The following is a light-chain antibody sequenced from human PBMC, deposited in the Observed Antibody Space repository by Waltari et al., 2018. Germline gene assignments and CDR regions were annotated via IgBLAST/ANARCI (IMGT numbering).Light chain of an antibody. CDR1: SSDVGASNP. CDR2: DVN. CDR3: SSYTTTSTLV. Sequence: QSALTQPASVSGSPGQSITISCIGTSSDVGASNPVPWYQQHPGKAPKLLNYDVNRRPSWVSNRVSGSKSGSTASRTISGLQAEDVADYYCSSYTTTSTLVFGGGTKVTVL. V-gene: IGLV2-14*01. J-gene: IGLJ2*01.